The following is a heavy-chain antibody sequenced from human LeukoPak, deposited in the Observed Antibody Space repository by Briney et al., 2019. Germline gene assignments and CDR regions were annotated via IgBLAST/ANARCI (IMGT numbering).Heavy chain of an antibody. J-gene: IGHJ6*02. CDR2: IYYSGST. CDR1: GGSISSYY. CDR3: ARHVQWSAQWLEPSWYYYGMDV. D-gene: IGHD6-19*01. V-gene: IGHV4-59*08. Sequence: SETLSLTCTVSGGSISSYYWSWIRQPPVKGLEWIGYIYYSGSTNYNPSLKSRVTISVDTSKNQFSLKLSSVTAADTAVYYCARHVQWSAQWLEPSWYYYGMDVWGQGTTVTVSS.